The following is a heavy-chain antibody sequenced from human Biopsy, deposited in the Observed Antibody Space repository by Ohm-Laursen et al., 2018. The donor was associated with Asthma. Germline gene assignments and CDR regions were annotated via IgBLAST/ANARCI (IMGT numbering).Heavy chain of an antibody. V-gene: IGHV4-34*01. CDR2: TNERGVT. CDR3: ARGPELDV. J-gene: IGHJ6*02. Sequence: SDTLSLTCDVSPGSFSGFFWTWIRQSPGKGLAWIGETNERGVTNNNPSLKSRVIISIDTYWNRVSLKLTSVTAADTAVYYCARGPELDVWGQGTTVTVSS. CDR1: PGSFSGFF.